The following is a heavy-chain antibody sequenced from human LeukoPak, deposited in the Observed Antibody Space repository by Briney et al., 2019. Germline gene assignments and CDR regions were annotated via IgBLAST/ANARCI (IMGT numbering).Heavy chain of an antibody. V-gene: IGHV3-9*01. Sequence: GGSLRLSCAASGFTFEDYAMLWVRQAPGKGLEWVSGISWNSGSIGYADSVKGRFTISRDNAKNSLYLQMNSLRAEDTALYYCAKVYGGYTYGLHYWGQGTLVTVSS. D-gene: IGHD5-18*01. CDR3: AKVYGGYTYGLHY. CDR2: ISWNSGSI. J-gene: IGHJ4*02. CDR1: GFTFEDYA.